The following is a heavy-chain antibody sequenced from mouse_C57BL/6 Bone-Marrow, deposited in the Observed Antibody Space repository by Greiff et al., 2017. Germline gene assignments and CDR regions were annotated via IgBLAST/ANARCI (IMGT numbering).Heavy chain of an antibody. CDR2: SRNKANDYTT. CDR3: ARDALYTPAMDY. V-gene: IGHV7-1*01. D-gene: IGHD2-12*01. CDR1: GFTFSDFY. Sequence: VKLVESGGGLVQSGRSLRLSCATSGFTFSDFYMEWVRQAPGKGLEWIAASRNKANDYTTEYSASVKGRFIVSRDTSQSILYLQMNALRAEDTAIYYCARDALYTPAMDYWGQGTSVTVSS. J-gene: IGHJ4*01.